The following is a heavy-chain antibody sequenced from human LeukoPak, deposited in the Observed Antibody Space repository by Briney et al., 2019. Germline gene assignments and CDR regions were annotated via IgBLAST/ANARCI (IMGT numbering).Heavy chain of an antibody. D-gene: IGHD1-26*01. Sequence: GGSLRLSCAASGFTFSSHAMGWVRQAPGKGLEWVSSITGSGGSTYYGDSVKGRFTIARDNSRNTLYLQMNSLRVEDTAVYYCAKEVGATDYWGQGTLVTVSS. V-gene: IGHV3-23*01. CDR2: ITGSGGST. CDR1: GFTFSSHA. CDR3: AKEVGATDY. J-gene: IGHJ4*02.